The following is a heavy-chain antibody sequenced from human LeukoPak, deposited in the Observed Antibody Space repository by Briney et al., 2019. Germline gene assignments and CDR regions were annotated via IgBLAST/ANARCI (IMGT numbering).Heavy chain of an antibody. CDR3: ARASRGNYYFDY. Sequence: GGSLRLSCAASGFTFSTYWMHWVRQAPGKGLVWVSRINTDGSRTDSVEGRFTISRDNAKNTLYLQMNSLRAEDTAVYYCARASRGNYYFDYWGPGTLVTVSS. CDR1: GFTFSTYW. V-gene: IGHV3-74*01. CDR2: INTDGSR. J-gene: IGHJ4*02.